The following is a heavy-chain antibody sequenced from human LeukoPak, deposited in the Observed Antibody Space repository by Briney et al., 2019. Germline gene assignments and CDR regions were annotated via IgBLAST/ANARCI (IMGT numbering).Heavy chain of an antibody. CDR3: ARRGITMIVVVD. CDR2: ISGSGGST. CDR1: GFTFSSYG. Sequence: GGSLRLSCAASGFTFSSYGMSWVRQAPGKGLEWVSAISGSGGSTYYADSVKGRFTISRDNAKNSLYLQMNSLRAEDTAVYYCARRGITMIVVVDWGQGTLVTVSS. J-gene: IGHJ4*02. D-gene: IGHD3-22*01. V-gene: IGHV3-23*01.